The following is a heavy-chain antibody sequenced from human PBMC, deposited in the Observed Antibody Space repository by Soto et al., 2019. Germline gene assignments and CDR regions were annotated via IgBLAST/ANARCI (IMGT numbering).Heavy chain of an antibody. Sequence: NPSETLSLTCTVSGGSMSGYYCSWIRQPPGKGLEYIGYIFYTGSTSYNASLTSRVAISLDTPNNQISLKLKSVTAADTAVYYCARSGHSFGGVVWGQGILVTVSS. CDR3: ARSGHSFGGVV. V-gene: IGHV4-59*01. CDR2: IFYTGST. D-gene: IGHD3-16*01. CDR1: GGSMSGYY. J-gene: IGHJ4*02.